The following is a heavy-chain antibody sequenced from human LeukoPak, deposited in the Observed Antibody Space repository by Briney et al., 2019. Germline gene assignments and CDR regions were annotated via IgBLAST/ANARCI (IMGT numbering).Heavy chain of an antibody. Sequence: GGSLRLSCAASGFAFSNYTMNWVRQAPGKGLEWVSSISSSSIYIYYADSIKGRFTISRDSAKNSLYLQMNSLRVEDTAVYYCARGLSAFDIWGQGTMVTVSS. CDR2: ISSSSIYI. J-gene: IGHJ3*02. CDR3: ARGLSAFDI. CDR1: GFAFSNYT. V-gene: IGHV3-21*01. D-gene: IGHD3-16*01.